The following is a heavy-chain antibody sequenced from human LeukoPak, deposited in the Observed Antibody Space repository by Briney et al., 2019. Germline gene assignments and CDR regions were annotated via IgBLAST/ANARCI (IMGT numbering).Heavy chain of an antibody. D-gene: IGHD1-26*01. V-gene: IGHV4-4*02. CDR1: GGSTTTTNW. CDR2: VHLSGAT. J-gene: IGHJ4*02. CDR3: TRESGAFSPFGF. Sequence: SETLSLTCAVSGGSTTTTNWWSWVRQPPGKGLEWIGEVHLSGATNYNLSLESRVSMSIDKSKNHLSLEVTSVTAADTAIYYCTRESGAFSPFGFWGQGTLVTVS.